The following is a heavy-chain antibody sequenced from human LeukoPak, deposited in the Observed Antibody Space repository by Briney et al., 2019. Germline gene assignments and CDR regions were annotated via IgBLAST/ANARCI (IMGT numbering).Heavy chain of an antibody. V-gene: IGHV3-23*01. Sequence: PGGSLRLSCASSVFTFSTFPMSWVRQAPGKGLEGVSGIGASGGSTYYADSVKGRFTISRDNSENTLYLQMNSLRAEDTAIYYCAKVYGSRGYWGQGTLVTVSS. CDR3: AKVYGSRGY. D-gene: IGHD3-10*01. J-gene: IGHJ4*02. CDR2: IGASGGST. CDR1: VFTFSTFP.